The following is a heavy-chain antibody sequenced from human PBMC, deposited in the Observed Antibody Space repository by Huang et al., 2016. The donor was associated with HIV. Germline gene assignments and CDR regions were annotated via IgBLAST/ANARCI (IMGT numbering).Heavy chain of an antibody. CDR1: GDSLRGFF. CDR2: ITQSGRT. D-gene: IGHD2-2*01. CDR3: ARGRGTSWSFFDT. J-gene: IGHJ5*02. V-gene: IGHV4-34*01. Sequence: QVRLDQWGAGLLKPSETLTLTCAVYGDSLRGFFWSWIRQSPGRGLEWIGEITQSGRTNDNPSLKSRVTIAIDTSKKQFSLKLKSVTADDTSTYYCARGRGTSWSFFDTWGQGSFVTVSS.